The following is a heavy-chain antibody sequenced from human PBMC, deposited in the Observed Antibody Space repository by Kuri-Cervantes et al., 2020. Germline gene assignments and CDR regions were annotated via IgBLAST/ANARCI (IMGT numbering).Heavy chain of an antibody. J-gene: IGHJ4*02. CDR3: AKDGPGYGEDFDY. D-gene: IGHD4-17*01. CDR2: INLSGGST. V-gene: IGHV1-46*01. Sequence: ASVKVSCKASGYTFTGYYMHWGRQAPGQGLEWMGIINLSGGSTNYAQKFQGRVTMTRDTSTSTVYMELSSLRSEDTAVYYCAKDGPGYGEDFDYWGQGTLVTVSS. CDR1: GYTFTGYY.